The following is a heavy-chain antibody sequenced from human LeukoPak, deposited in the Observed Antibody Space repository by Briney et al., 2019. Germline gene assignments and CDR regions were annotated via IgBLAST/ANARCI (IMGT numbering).Heavy chain of an antibody. J-gene: IGHJ4*02. Sequence: PGGSLRLSCAASGFTVSSNYMSWVRQAPGKGLEWVSVIYSGGSTYYADSVKGRFTISRDNSKNTLYLQMNSLRAEDTAVYYCAKVDYDSSGYYDGYDYWGQGTLVTVSS. V-gene: IGHV3-53*01. D-gene: IGHD3-22*01. CDR2: IYSGGST. CDR3: AKVDYDSSGYYDGYDY. CDR1: GFTVSSNY.